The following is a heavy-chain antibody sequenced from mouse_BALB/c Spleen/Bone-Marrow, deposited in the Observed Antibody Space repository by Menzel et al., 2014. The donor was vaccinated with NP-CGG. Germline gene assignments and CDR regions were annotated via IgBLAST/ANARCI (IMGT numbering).Heavy chain of an antibody. CDR3: ASRGDYSYAMDY. CDR1: GYSFSNYW. D-gene: IGHD1-1*01. Sequence: VNVVDSGAELVRPGSSVKISCKSSGYSFSNYWMNWMKQRPGQGLEWIGQIYPGDGDTNYNGKFKGKATLTADKSSSTAYMQLSSLTSEDSAVYFCASRGDYSYAMDYWGQGTSVTVSS. CDR2: IYPGDGDT. V-gene: IGHV1-80*01. J-gene: IGHJ4*01.